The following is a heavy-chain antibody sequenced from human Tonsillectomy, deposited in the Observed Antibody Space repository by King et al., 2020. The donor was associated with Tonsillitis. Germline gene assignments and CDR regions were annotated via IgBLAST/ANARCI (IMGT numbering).Heavy chain of an antibody. CDR2: ISGSGEST. J-gene: IGHJ4*02. V-gene: IGHV3-23*04. CDR3: ARAPPITPYDGSDYPFAY. CDR1: GFTFSSYA. D-gene: IGHD3-22*01. Sequence: VQLVESGGGLVQPGGSLRLSCAASGFTFSSYAMSWVRQAPGKGLEWVSGISGSGESTNYADSVKGRFTISRDNFNNTLYLHMNSLRAEDTAVFYCARAPPITPYDGSDYPFAYWGQGTLVTVSS.